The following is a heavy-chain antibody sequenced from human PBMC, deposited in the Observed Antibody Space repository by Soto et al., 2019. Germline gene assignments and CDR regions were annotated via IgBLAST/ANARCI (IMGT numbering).Heavy chain of an antibody. J-gene: IGHJ3*02. D-gene: IGHD6-19*01. CDR3: AREVAVSDFDAFDI. CDR2: TYYRSRWYT. Sequence: RSQTLSLTCAISGDSVSSNSAAWTWIRQSPSRGLEWLGRTYYRSRWYTDYAVSVKSRLTINPDTSKNQFSLQLNSVTPEDTAVYYCAREVAVSDFDAFDIWGQGTMVTVSS. V-gene: IGHV6-1*01. CDR1: GDSVSSNSAA.